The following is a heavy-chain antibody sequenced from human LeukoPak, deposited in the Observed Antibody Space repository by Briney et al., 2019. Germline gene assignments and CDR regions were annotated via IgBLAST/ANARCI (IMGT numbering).Heavy chain of an antibody. V-gene: IGHV3-7*03. Sequence: GGSLRLSCAASGFTFSGYWMTWVRQAPGKGLEWVANINQDGSGKYYVDSVKGRFTISRDNSKNTLYLEMNSLRAEDTAVYYCAKDQGRGLGSYSWGNFDYWGQGTLVTVSS. J-gene: IGHJ4*02. CDR3: AKDQGRGLGSYSWGNFDY. CDR1: GFTFSGYW. D-gene: IGHD3-10*01. CDR2: INQDGSGK.